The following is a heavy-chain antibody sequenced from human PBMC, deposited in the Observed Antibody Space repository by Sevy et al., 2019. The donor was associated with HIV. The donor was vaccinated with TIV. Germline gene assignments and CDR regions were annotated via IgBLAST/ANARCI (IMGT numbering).Heavy chain of an antibody. CDR2: FDPEDGRT. D-gene: IGHD3-22*01. Sequence: ASVKVSCKVSGYTLSQLSMHWVRQAPGKGLEWVGTFDPEDGRTIYAQKFQGRVTMTEDTSTDTAYMELNSLNSEDTAVYYCATTKDYYDSSRYPFDYWGQGTQVTVSS. CDR1: GYTLSQLS. J-gene: IGHJ4*02. V-gene: IGHV1-24*01. CDR3: ATTKDYYDSSRYPFDY.